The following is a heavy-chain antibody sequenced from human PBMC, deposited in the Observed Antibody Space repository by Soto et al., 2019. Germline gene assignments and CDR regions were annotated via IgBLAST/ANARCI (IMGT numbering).Heavy chain of an antibody. J-gene: IGHJ4*02. V-gene: IGHV1-69*13. CDR2: IIPIFGTA. CDR3: ARSVDSRPGYFDY. Sequence: SVKVSCKASGGTFSSYAISWVRQAPGQGLEWMGGIIPIFGTANYAQKFQGRVTITADESTSTAYMELSSLRSEDTAVYYCARSVDSRPGYFDYWGRGTLVTVSS. D-gene: IGHD5-12*01. CDR1: GGTFSSYA.